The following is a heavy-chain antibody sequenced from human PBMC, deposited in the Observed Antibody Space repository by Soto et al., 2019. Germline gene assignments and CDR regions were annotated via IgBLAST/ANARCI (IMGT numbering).Heavy chain of an antibody. D-gene: IGHD3-3*01. CDR2: ISAYNGNT. Sequence: ASVKVSCKASGYTFTSYGFSWVGQPPGQELEWMGWISAYNGNTNYARKLQGRVTMTTDTYTSTAYMELRSLRSDDTAADYCARAPRRIFGRLYGMDVWGQGTTVTVSS. CDR3: ARAPRRIFGRLYGMDV. V-gene: IGHV1-18*04. CDR1: GYTFTSYG. J-gene: IGHJ6*02.